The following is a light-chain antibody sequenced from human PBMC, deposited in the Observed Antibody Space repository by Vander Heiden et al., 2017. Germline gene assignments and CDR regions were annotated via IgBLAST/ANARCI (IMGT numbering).Light chain of an antibody. CDR2: DAS. CDR1: HSVSTD. Sequence: ELASTHSPAPLSLSPGERATLSTRASHSVSTDVAWYQQKHGQAPRPRALDASNRATGIPARFSGSGSGTNFTLTISSLEPEDFAVYYCQQRSNWPLTFGGGTKVEIK. CDR3: QQRSNWPLT. V-gene: IGKV3-11*01. J-gene: IGKJ4*01.